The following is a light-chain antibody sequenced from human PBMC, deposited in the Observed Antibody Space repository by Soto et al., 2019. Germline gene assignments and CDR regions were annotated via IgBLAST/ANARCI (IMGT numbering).Light chain of an antibody. V-gene: IGKV1-39*01. CDR2: AAS. CDR3: QQSSSTPLT. CDR1: QSNSNF. J-gene: IGKJ4*01. Sequence: DIQMTQSPSSLSASVGDRVTITCRASQSNSNFLNWYQQKPGKAPKLLIYAASSLQSGVPARFNGGGSVTDFSLTIIILLLEDFATYYCQQSSSTPLTFGGGSKVDIK.